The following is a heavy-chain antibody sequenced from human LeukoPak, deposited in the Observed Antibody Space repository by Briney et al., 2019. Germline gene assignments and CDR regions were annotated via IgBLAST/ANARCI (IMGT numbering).Heavy chain of an antibody. CDR1: RGTFSSSA. Sequence: SVKVSCKASRGTFSSSAITWVRQAPGQGLEWMGGIIPIFDTAKYVQKFEGRVTITADESTSTAYMELSSLRSEDTAVYYCARVWGYYDSSGYSFDYWGQGTLVTVSS. J-gene: IGHJ4*02. V-gene: IGHV1-69*13. D-gene: IGHD3-22*01. CDR3: ARVWGYYDSSGYSFDY. CDR2: IIPIFDTA.